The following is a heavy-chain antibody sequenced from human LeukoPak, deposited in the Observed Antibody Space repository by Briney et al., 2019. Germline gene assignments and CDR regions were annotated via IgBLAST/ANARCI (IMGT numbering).Heavy chain of an antibody. Sequence: ASVKVSCKASGYTFTSYGISWVRQAPGQGLEWMGWISAYNGNTNYAQKLQGRVTMTTDTSTSTAYMELRSLRSDDTAVYYCARDAWMVVVPAAMARKTGGMDVWGQGTTVTVSS. CDR2: ISAYNGNT. D-gene: IGHD2-2*01. CDR1: GYTFTSYG. V-gene: IGHV1-18*01. J-gene: IGHJ6*02. CDR3: ARDAWMVVVPAAMARKTGGMDV.